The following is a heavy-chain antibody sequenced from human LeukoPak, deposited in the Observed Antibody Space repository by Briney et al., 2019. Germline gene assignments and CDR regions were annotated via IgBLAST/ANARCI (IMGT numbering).Heavy chain of an antibody. CDR3: ARIWSGYPYFDY. CDR2: MNPNSGNT. V-gene: IGHV1-8*03. Sequence: ASVKVSCEASGYTFTSYDINWVRQATGQGLEWMGWMNPNSGNTGYAQKFQGRVTITRNTSISTAYMELSSLRSEDTAVYYCARIWSGYPYFDYWGQGTLVTVSS. D-gene: IGHD3-3*01. J-gene: IGHJ4*02. CDR1: GYTFTSYD.